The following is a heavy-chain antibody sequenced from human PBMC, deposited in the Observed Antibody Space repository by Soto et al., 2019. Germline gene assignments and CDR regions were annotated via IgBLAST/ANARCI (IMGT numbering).Heavy chain of an antibody. J-gene: IGHJ4*02. CDR2: IKSKADGGTT. CDR1: EFTFANAW. Sequence: ESLLLSCAASEFTFANAWISWVRQAPGKGLEWVGRIKSKADGGTTDYAAPVKGRFTISRDESQNTLYLQMNSLKTEDTAVYYCTSLSYGHWGQGTLVTVSS. V-gene: IGHV3-15*01. CDR3: TSLSYGH. D-gene: IGHD4-17*01.